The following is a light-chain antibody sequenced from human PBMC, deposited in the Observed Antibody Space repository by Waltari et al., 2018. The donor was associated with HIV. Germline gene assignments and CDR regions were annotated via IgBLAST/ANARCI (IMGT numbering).Light chain of an antibody. V-gene: IGLV3-21*02. J-gene: IGLJ2*01. CDR2: DDG. CDR3: QVWDSSSDHVV. CDR1: NIGRKS. Sequence: SYVLTQPPSVSVAPGQTARITCGGNNIGRKSVHWYQQKPGQAPVLVVYDDGDRPSGIPERFSGSNSGNTATLTISRVEAGDEADYYCQVWDSSSDHVVFGGGTKLTVL.